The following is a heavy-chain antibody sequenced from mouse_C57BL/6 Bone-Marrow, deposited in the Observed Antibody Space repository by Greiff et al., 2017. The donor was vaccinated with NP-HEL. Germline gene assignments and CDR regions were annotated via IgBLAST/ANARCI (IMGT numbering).Heavy chain of an antibody. V-gene: IGHV5-12*01. J-gene: IGHJ3*01. CDR3: ARPLSQAWFAY. CDR2: ISNGGGST. CDR1: GFTFSDYY. Sequence: DVMLVESGGGLVQPGGSLKLSCAASGFTFSDYYMYWVRQTPEKRLEWVAYISNGGGSTYYLDTVKGRFTISRDNAKNTLYLQMSRLKSEDTAMYYCARPLSQAWFAYWGQGTLVTVSA.